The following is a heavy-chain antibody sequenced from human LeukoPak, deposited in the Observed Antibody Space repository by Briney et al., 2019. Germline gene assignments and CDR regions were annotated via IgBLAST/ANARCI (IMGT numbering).Heavy chain of an antibody. J-gene: IGHJ5*01. CDR1: GGSISSYY. Sequence: SETLSLSCTISGGSISSYYWSWIRQPAGKGLEWIGRIYTSGSTNYNPSLKSRVTMSVDTSKNQFSLKLSSVTAADTAVYYCARDQGGGTEIWFDSWGRGTLVTVSS. D-gene: IGHD1-1*01. CDR3: ARDQGGGTEIWFDS. V-gene: IGHV4-4*07. CDR2: IYTSGST.